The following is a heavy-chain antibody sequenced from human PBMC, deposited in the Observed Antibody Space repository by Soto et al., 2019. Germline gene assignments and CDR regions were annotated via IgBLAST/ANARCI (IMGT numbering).Heavy chain of an antibody. D-gene: IGHD2-15*01. CDR2: VHYSGNT. Sequence: KPSGDPVLTCTVSGYSISSGYHWAWIRQPPGKGLEWLGSVHYSGNTYYNPSLKSRLTISVDKSKNQFSLNLSSVTAADTAVYYCARQDRVVAEGRWFDPWGQGTLVTVSS. CDR1: GYSISSGYH. V-gene: IGHV4-38-2*02. CDR3: ARQDRVVAEGRWFDP. J-gene: IGHJ5*02.